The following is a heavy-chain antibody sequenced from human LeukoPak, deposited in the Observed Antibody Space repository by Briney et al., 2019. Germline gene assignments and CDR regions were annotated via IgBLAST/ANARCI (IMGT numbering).Heavy chain of an antibody. CDR2: ISSSSSV. V-gene: IGHV3-21*05. Sequence: GGSLRLSCAASGFTFNSYSMNWVRQAPGKGLEWISYISSSSSVYYADSVKGRFTISRDNAKNTLYLQMNSLRAEDTAVYYCARDRPDAFDIWGQGTMVTVSS. CDR1: GFTFNSYS. J-gene: IGHJ3*02. CDR3: ARDRPDAFDI.